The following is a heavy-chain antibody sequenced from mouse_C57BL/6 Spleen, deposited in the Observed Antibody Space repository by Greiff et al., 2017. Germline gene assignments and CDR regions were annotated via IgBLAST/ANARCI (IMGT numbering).Heavy chain of an antibody. J-gene: IGHJ2*01. V-gene: IGHV14-1*01. Sequence: EVQLQQSGAELVRPGASVKLSCTASGFNIKDYYMHWVKQRPEQGLEWIGRIDPEDGDTEYAPKFQGKATMTADTSSNTAYLQLSSLTSEDTAVYYCTRHGNYVLLCDYWGQGTTLTVSS. CDR1: GFNIKDYY. CDR2: IDPEDGDT. CDR3: TRHGNYVLLCDY. D-gene: IGHD2-1*01.